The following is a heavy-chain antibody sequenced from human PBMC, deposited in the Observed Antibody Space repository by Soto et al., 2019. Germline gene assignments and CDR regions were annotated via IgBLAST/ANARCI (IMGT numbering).Heavy chain of an antibody. CDR2: IIPIFGTA. Sequence: SVKVSCKASGYTFTSYDINWVRQATGQGLEWMGGIIPIFGTANYAQKFQGRVTITADESTSTAYMELSSLRSEDTAVYYCAPLDPYGSGSHNWFDPWGQGTLVTVSS. CDR1: GYTFTSYD. V-gene: IGHV1-69*13. D-gene: IGHD3-10*01. J-gene: IGHJ5*02. CDR3: APLDPYGSGSHNWFDP.